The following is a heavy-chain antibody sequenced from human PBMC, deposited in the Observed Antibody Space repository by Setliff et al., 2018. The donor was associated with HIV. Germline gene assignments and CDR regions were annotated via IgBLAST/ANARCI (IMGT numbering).Heavy chain of an antibody. D-gene: IGHD6-13*01. CDR1: GSSISISSYY. Sequence: SETLSLTCTVSGSSISISSYYWGWIRQPPGKGLEWIGSIYYSGSTYYNPSLKSRVTISVDTSKNQFSLKLSSVTAADTAVYYCARAAAAGTRCFDLWGRGTLVTVSS. CDR3: ARAAAAGTRCFDL. J-gene: IGHJ2*01. V-gene: IGHV4-39*07. CDR2: IYYSGST.